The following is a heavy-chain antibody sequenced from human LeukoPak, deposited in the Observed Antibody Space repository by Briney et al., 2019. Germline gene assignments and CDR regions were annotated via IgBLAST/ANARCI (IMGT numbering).Heavy chain of an antibody. CDR3: ARGPRVVVVAATPLFDY. J-gene: IGHJ4*02. Sequence: PGGSLRPSCAASGFTFSSYSMNWVRQAPGKGLEWVSSISSSSSYIYYADSVKGRFTISRDNAKNSLYLQMNSLRAEDTAVYYCARGPRVVVVAATPLFDYWGQGTLVTVSS. V-gene: IGHV3-21*01. CDR2: ISSSSSYI. CDR1: GFTFSSYS. D-gene: IGHD2-15*01.